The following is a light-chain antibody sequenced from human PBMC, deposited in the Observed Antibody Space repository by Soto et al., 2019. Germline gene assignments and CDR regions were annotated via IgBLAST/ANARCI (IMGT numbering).Light chain of an antibody. V-gene: IGKV1-33*01. CDR1: QDIGNF. J-gene: IGKJ5*01. CDR2: DAS. CDR3: QQYNSYLIT. Sequence: DIPTTQSPSSLSASIGDRVTISCQASQDIGNFLNWYQQKPGKAPYLLIYDASNLDTGVSSRFSGRGSGRQFSITISSLQPDDFATYYCQQYNSYLITFGQGTLLEIK.